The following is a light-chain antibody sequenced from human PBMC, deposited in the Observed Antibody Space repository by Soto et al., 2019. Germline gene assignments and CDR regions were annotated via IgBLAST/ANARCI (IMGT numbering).Light chain of an antibody. CDR1: QSVRNA. J-gene: IGKJ1*01. CDR3: HPFNGCPRT. Sequence: EIVMRQSLVTTSVSVGETATXSCRASQSVRNAVAWYQQKPGHAPRLLIYFTSNRANGVPDRFSGTGSGTEFTLIINSLQSEDFAVYYCHPFNGCPRTFGQGTTVDIK. CDR2: FTS. V-gene: IGKV3-15*01.